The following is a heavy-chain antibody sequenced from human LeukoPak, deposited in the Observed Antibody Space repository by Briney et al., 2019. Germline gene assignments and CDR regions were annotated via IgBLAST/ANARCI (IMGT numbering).Heavy chain of an antibody. CDR3: ARQIILLSGSNWFDP. CDR2: IYYSGST. CDR1: GGSISSGDYY. V-gene: IGHV4-30-4*01. D-gene: IGHD5-12*01. J-gene: IGHJ5*02. Sequence: SETLSLTCTVSGGSISSGDYYWSWIRQPPGKGLEWIGYIYYSGSTYYNPSLKSRVTISVDTSKNQFSLKLSSVTAADTAVYYCARQIILLSGSNWFDPWGQGTLVTVSS.